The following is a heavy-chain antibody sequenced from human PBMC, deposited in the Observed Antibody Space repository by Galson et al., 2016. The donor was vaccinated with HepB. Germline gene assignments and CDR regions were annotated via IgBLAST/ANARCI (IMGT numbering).Heavy chain of an antibody. V-gene: IGHV4-30-2*01. CDR2: IYQTGIT. D-gene: IGHD3-9*01. J-gene: IGHJ6*02. CDR1: DGSISSYSYS. Sequence: TLSLTCAVSDGSISSYSYSWSWIRQPPGRGLEWIGHIYQTGITHYSPSLRSRVTISVDRSKNQFSLKLSSVTAADTAVYYCARGGAGYYYCGLDVWGQGTTVTVSS. CDR3: ARGGAGYYYCGLDV.